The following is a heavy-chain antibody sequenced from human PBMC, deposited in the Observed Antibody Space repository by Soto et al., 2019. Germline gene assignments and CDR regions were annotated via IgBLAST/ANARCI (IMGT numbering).Heavy chain of an antibody. CDR1: GFTFSTYS. J-gene: IGHJ3*02. D-gene: IGHD3-9*01. CDR2: ISSSSSTI. Sequence: SLRLSCAASGFTFSTYSMNWGRQAPGKGLEWVSYISSSSSTIYYADSVKGRFTISRDNAKNSLYLQMNSLRAEDTAVYYCARDPLYDILTGYQGGFAFDIWGQGTMVTVSS. CDR3: ARDPLYDILTGYQGGFAFDI. V-gene: IGHV3-48*01.